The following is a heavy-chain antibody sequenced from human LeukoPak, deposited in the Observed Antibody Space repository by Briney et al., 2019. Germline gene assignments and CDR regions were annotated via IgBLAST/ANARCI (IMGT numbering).Heavy chain of an antibody. V-gene: IGHV3-33*01. CDR1: GFTFSTFG. CDR2: IWYDGSKK. CDR3: AREFGAGTLRTEFYY. D-gene: IGHD6-13*01. J-gene: IGHJ4*02. Sequence: PGRSLRLSCAASGFTFSTFGMHWVRQAPGKGLEWVALIWYDGSKKYYADSVKGRFTVSRDNSKNTLYLQMNSLRVEDTAVYYCAREFGAGTLRTEFYYWGQGTLVTVSS.